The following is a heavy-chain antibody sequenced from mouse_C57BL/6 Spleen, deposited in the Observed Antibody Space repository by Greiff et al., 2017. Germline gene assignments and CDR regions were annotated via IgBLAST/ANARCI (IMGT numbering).Heavy chain of an antibody. D-gene: IGHD2-2*01. CDR3: ARWDYGYDY. V-gene: IGHV1-54*01. CDR2: INPGSGGT. CDR1: GYAFTNYL. J-gene: IGHJ2*01. Sequence: VKLMESGAELVRPGTSVKVSCKASGYAFTNYLIEWVKQRPGQGLEWIGVINPGSGGTNYNEKFKGKATLTADKSSSTAYMQLSSLTSEDSAVYFCARWDYGYDYWGQGTTLTVSS.